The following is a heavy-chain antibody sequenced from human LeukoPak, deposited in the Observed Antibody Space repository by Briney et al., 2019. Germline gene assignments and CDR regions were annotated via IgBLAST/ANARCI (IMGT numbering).Heavy chain of an antibody. Sequence: GESLKISCKGSGYSFTSYWIGWMRQMPGKGLEWMGIIYPGDSDTRYSPSVQGQVIISIDKSISTAYLQWSSLKASDAAMYFCARQYCGGDCYPLDAFDIWGQGTMVTVS. J-gene: IGHJ3*02. V-gene: IGHV5-51*01. CDR3: ARQYCGGDCYPLDAFDI. CDR1: GYSFTSYW. D-gene: IGHD2-21*02. CDR2: IYPGDSDT.